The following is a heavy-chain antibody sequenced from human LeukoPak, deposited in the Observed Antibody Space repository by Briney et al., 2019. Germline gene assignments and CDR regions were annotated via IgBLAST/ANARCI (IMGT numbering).Heavy chain of an antibody. CDR1: GFTFSDYY. CDR3: ARVNSGSYYWFDP. Sequence: GGSLRLSCAASGFTFSDYYMSWIRQAPGKGLEWVSYISSSSSYTNYADSVKGRFTISRDNAKNLLYLQMNSLRAEDTAVYYCARVNSGSYYWFDPWGQGTLVTVSS. CDR2: ISSSSSYT. J-gene: IGHJ5*02. V-gene: IGHV3-11*06. D-gene: IGHD1-26*01.